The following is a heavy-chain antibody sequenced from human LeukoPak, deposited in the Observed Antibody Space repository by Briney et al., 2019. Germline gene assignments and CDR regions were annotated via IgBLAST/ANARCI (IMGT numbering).Heavy chain of an antibody. CDR2: IRYDGSNK. D-gene: IGHD3-10*01. CDR3: AKDLLRDRWFGES. CDR1: GFTFSSYS. Sequence: GGTLRLSCAASGFTFSSYSMNWVRQAPGKGLEWVAFIRYDGSNKYYAGSVKGRFTISRDNSKNTLYLQMNSLRAEDTAVYYCAKDLLRDRWFGESWGQGTLVTVSS. V-gene: IGHV3-30*02. J-gene: IGHJ5*02.